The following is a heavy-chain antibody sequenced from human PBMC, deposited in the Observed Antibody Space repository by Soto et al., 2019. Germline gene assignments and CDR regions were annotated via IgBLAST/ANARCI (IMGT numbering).Heavy chain of an antibody. CDR1: GDSVSSSSAA. J-gene: IGHJ6*02. CDR2: TYYRSKWYN. D-gene: IGHD4-17*01. CDR3: AREILATVTPSPYYYYYGMDV. Sequence: SQTLSLTCAISGDSVSSSSAAWNWIRQSPSRGLEWLGRTYYRSKWYNDYAVSVKSRITINPDTSKNQFSLQLNSVTPEDTAVYYCAREILATVTPSPYYYYYGMDVWGQGTTVTVSS. V-gene: IGHV6-1*01.